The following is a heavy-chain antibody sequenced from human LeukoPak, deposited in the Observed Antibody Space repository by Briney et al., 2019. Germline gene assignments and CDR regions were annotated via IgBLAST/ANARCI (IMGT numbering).Heavy chain of an antibody. CDR2: IYYSGKT. CDR1: GASISTNNYY. D-gene: IGHD4-23*01. Sequence: SETLSLTCTVSGASISTNNYYWGWIRQPPGKGLEWIGSIYYSGKTYYNPSLKSRVTISVDTSKNQFSLKLSSVTAAGTAVYYCARLTVVTHYTDYWGQGTLVTVSS. CDR3: ARLTVVTHYTDY. J-gene: IGHJ4*02. V-gene: IGHV4-39*07.